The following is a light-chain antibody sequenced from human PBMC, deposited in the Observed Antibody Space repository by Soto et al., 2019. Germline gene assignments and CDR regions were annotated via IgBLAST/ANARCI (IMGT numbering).Light chain of an antibody. J-gene: IGLJ2*01. Sequence: QSVLTQTPSASGTPGQRVTISCSGGSSNIGSNTVNWYQHPPGTAPKLLIYSDHQRPSGVPDRFSGSKSGTSASLAISGLQSEDEADYYCAAWDDSLNGVVFGGGTKLTVL. V-gene: IGLV1-44*01. CDR3: AAWDDSLNGVV. CDR2: SDH. CDR1: SSNIGSNT.